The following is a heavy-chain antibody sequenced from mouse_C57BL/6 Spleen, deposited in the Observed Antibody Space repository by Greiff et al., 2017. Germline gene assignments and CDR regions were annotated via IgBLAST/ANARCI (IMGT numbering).Heavy chain of an antibody. D-gene: IGHD2-5*01. V-gene: IGHV1-61*01. CDR2: INPSDSET. Sequence: VQLQQPGAELVRPGSSVKLSCKASGYTFTSYWMDWVKQRPGQGLEWIGNINPSDSETHYTQKIKDKATLTVAKSSSTAYMQLYSLSSEVSTVYSCARSLYSTSYCYAMDYWGQGTSVTVSS. CDR1: GYTFTSYW. J-gene: IGHJ4*01. CDR3: ARSLYSTSYCYAMDY.